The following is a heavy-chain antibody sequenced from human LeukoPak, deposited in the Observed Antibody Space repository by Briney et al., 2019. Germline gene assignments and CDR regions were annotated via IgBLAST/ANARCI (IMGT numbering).Heavy chain of an antibody. CDR1: GGSISSGGHY. CDR2: ISSTGRT. J-gene: IGHJ4*02. Sequence: PSETLCLTCTVSGGSISSGGHYWSWIRQPAGKGLEYLGRISSTGRTNYNPSLRSRVTISVDTSKSQYSLKLSSVTAADTAVYYCARSPDGSHYDYYYDSSGYYSYFDYWGQGTLVTVSS. V-gene: IGHV4-61*02. CDR3: ARSPDGSHYDYYYDSSGYYSYFDY. D-gene: IGHD3-22*01.